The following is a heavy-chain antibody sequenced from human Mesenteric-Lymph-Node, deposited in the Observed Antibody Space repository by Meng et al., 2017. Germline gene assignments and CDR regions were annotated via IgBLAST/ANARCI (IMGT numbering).Heavy chain of an antibody. J-gene: IGHJ4*02. CDR2: INRDGSDT. D-gene: IGHD2-15*01. CDR1: GFTFNNYW. CDR3: ARVTPGWCSGVGCHPVDL. Sequence: GESLKISCVASGFTFNNYWMHWVRQAPGKGLVWIAWINRDGSDTSYADSVKGRFTISRDNAENTVYLQLSSLGADDTAVYYCARVTPGWCSGVGCHPVDLWGQGTLVTVSS. V-gene: IGHV3-74*01.